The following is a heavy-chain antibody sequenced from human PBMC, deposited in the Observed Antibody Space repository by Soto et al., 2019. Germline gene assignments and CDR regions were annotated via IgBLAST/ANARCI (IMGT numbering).Heavy chain of an antibody. J-gene: IGHJ4*02. CDR3: ARVSLRSDSSDYEFDF. CDR2: ISSSGSAI. CDR1: GCRFSSFS. Sequence: GGSRRLSWAPSGCRFSSFSFNWLRQAPGKGLKWVSYISSSGSAIYYADSVKGRFTVSRDNAKKSLYLQMNSLRADDTAFYYCARVSLRSDSSDYEFDFWGPGILVTVSS. D-gene: IGHD3-22*01. V-gene: IGHV3-48*03.